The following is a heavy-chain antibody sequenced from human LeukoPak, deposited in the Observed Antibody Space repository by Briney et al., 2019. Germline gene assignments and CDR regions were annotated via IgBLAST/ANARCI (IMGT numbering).Heavy chain of an antibody. J-gene: IGHJ4*02. Sequence: PSETLSLTCTVAGGSLSRGGHYWSWLRQHPGKGLEWIGYIYYSGSTYYNPSLKSRLMISVDTSKNQFSLKLSSVTAADTAVYYCARGARTWGVVTAYFDYWGQGTLVTVSS. D-gene: IGHD2-21*02. CDR3: ARGARTWGVVTAYFDY. CDR1: GGSLSRGGHY. CDR2: IYYSGST. V-gene: IGHV4-31*03.